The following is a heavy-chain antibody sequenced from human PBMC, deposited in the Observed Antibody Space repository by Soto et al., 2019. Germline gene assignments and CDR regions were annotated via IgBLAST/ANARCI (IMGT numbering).Heavy chain of an antibody. CDR1: GFTFSSYS. CDR2: ISSSSSYI. Sequence: GGSLRLSCAASGFTFSSYSMNWVRQAPGKGLEWVSSISSSSSYIYYADSVKGRFTISRDNAKNSLYLQMNSLRAEDTAVYYCARAPPRGFGELPYYFDYWGQGTLVTVSS. CDR3: ARAPPRGFGELPYYFDY. D-gene: IGHD3-10*01. J-gene: IGHJ4*02. V-gene: IGHV3-21*01.